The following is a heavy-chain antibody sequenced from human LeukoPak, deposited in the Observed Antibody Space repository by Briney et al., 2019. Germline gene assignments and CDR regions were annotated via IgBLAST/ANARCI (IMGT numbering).Heavy chain of an antibody. CDR3: ARDRGNCSTWYWFG. CDR1: GFTFSDYY. J-gene: IGHJ4*02. CDR2: ISKSGSTI. Sequence: PGGSLRLSCAASGFTFSDYYMSWIRQAPGKGLEWVSYISKSGSTIYYADSVKGRFTISRDNAKNSLYLQMNSLRAEDTAVYYCARDRGNCSTWYWFGWGQGTLVTVSS. V-gene: IGHV3-11*04. D-gene: IGHD6-13*01.